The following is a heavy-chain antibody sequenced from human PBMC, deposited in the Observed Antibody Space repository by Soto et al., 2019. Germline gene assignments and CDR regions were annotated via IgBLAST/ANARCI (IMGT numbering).Heavy chain of an antibody. CDR2: INHSGST. D-gene: IGHD6-13*01. J-gene: IGHJ6*03. CDR3: GRGGIAAAGANWAYYYFWAF. Sequence: SQTKSLTWAVEDGYFSGYYWSWIRQPPGKGLEWIGEINHSGSTNYNPSLKSRVTISVDTSKNQFSLKLSSVTAADTAVYYCGRGGIAAAGANWAYYYFWAFRGKGTTVPVSS. V-gene: IGHV4-34*01. CDR1: DGYFSGYY.